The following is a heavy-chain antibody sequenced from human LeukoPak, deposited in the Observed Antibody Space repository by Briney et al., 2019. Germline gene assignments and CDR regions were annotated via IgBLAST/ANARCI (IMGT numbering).Heavy chain of an antibody. CDR3: AREGGGPRWLDP. Sequence: SETLSLTCAVSGGSISSYCWSWIRQPAGKGLEWIGRINTGGTSNYNPSLRSRVTMSVDTSKNQFSLNLSSVTAADTAVYYCAREGGGPRWLDPWGQGTLVTVSS. D-gene: IGHD6-25*01. CDR2: INTGGTS. J-gene: IGHJ5*02. CDR1: GGSISSYC. V-gene: IGHV4-4*07.